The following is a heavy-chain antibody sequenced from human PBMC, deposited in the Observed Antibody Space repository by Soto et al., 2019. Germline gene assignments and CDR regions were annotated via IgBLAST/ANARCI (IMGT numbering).Heavy chain of an antibody. CDR1: GGTFSSYA. Sequence: AASVKVSCKASGGTFSSYAISWVRQAPGQGLEWMGGIIPIFGTANYAQKFQGRVTITADESTSTAYMELSSLRSEDTAVYYCAIIKNPGAFDIWGQGTMVTVSS. CDR3: AIIKNPGAFDI. V-gene: IGHV1-69*13. CDR2: IIPIFGTA. J-gene: IGHJ3*02.